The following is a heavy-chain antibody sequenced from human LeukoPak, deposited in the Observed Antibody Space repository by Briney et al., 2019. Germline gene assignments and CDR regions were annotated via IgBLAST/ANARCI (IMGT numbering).Heavy chain of an antibody. Sequence: GESLKISCKGSGYSFTSYWIGWVRQMPGKGLEWMGVIYPGDSDTRYSPSFQGQVTTSADKSISTAYLQWSSLKASDTAMYYCAGRGPYDTLTGYYYDYWGQGTLVTVSS. CDR3: AGRGPYDTLTGYYYDY. D-gene: IGHD3-9*01. CDR2: IYPGDSDT. CDR1: GYSFTSYW. J-gene: IGHJ4*02. V-gene: IGHV5-51*01.